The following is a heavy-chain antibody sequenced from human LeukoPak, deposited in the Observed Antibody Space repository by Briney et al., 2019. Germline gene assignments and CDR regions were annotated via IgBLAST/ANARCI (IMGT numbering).Heavy chain of an antibody. Sequence: PSETLSLTCTVSGVSISGYYWIWIRQPPGRSLEYIGSIFYRESFSYSGTTFYNPSLQSRVTISVDTSKNAFSLRLTSVTAADTAVYYCARQISGNKDYWGQGTLVTVSS. V-gene: IGHV4-59*05. D-gene: IGHD1/OR15-1a*01. CDR3: ARQISGNKDY. CDR1: GVSISGYY. J-gene: IGHJ4*02. CDR2: IFYRESFSYSGTT.